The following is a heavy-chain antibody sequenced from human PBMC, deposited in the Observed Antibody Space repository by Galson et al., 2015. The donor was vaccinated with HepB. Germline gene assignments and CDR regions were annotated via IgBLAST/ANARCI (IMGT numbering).Heavy chain of an antibody. CDR3: AESRQGYCSSTSCYGSYYYYGMDV. V-gene: IGHV1-69*13. Sequence: SAKVSCKASGGTFSSYAISWVRQAPGQGLEWMGGIIPIFGIANYAQKFQGRVTITADESTSTAYMELSSLRSEDTAVYYCAESRQGYCSSTSCYGSYYYYGMDVWGQGTTVTVSS. D-gene: IGHD2-2*01. J-gene: IGHJ6*02. CDR2: IIPIFGIA. CDR1: GGTFSSYA.